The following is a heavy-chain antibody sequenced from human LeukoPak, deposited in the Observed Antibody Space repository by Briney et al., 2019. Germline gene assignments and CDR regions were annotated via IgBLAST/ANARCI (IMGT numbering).Heavy chain of an antibody. Sequence: PSETLSLTCTVSGGSISSYYWSWIRQPAGKGLEWIGRIYTSGSTNYNPSLKSRVTMSVDTSKNQFSLKLSSVTAADTAVYYCARAWADYYDSSGYYDNWFDPWGQGTLVTVSS. V-gene: IGHV4-4*07. CDR3: ARAWADYYDSSGYYDNWFDP. J-gene: IGHJ5*02. D-gene: IGHD3-22*01. CDR2: IYTSGST. CDR1: GGSISSYY.